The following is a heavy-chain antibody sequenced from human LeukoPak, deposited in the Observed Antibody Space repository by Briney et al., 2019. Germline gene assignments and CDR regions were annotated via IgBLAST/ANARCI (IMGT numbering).Heavy chain of an antibody. V-gene: IGHV3-30*02. Sequence: GGSLRLSCAASGFTFSSYGMRWVRQAPGKGLEWVAFIRYDGSNKYYADSVKGRFTISRDNSKNTLYLQMNSLRAEDTAVYYCAKDHRRIVRVGYYMDVWGKGTTVTISS. CDR2: IRYDGSNK. CDR1: GFTFSSYG. CDR3: AKDHRRIVRVGYYMDV. J-gene: IGHJ6*03. D-gene: IGHD3-22*01.